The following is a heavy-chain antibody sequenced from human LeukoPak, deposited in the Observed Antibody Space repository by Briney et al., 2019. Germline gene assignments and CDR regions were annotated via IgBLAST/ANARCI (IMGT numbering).Heavy chain of an antibody. CDR1: GFTFSSYW. CDR2: INSDGSST. CDR3: ARGHSSLRFDP. Sequence: PGGSLRLSCAASGFTFSSYWMHWVRQAPGKGLVWVSRINSDGSSTSYADSVKGRFTISRDNAKNTLYLQMNSPRAEDTAVYYCARGHSSLRFDPWGQGTLVTVSS. D-gene: IGHD6-6*01. J-gene: IGHJ5*02. V-gene: IGHV3-74*01.